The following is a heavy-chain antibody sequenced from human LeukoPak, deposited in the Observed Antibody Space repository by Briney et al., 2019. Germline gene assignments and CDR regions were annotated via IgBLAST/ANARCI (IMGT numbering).Heavy chain of an antibody. CDR3: ANVGDRGYNYYYAFDY. V-gene: IGHV3-7*05. J-gene: IGHJ4*02. CDR2: IKQDASEK. CDR1: EFTFSRYW. Sequence: GGSLRLSCAVSEFTFSRYWMSWVRQAPGKGLEWVATIKQDASEKYYVDSVEGRFTISRDNSKNSLYLQMDSLRAEDTAVYYCANVGDRGYNYYYAFDYWGQGTLVTVSS. D-gene: IGHD5-18*01.